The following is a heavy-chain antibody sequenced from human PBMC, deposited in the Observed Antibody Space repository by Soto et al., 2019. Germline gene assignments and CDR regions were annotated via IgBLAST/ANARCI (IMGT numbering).Heavy chain of an antibody. D-gene: IGHD2-8*02. Sequence: SETLSLTCAVYGGSFSDYYWSLLRQPPGTGLEWIGEINHSGSTNYNPSLKSRVTISVDTSKNQFSLKLTSVTAADTAVYYCARDKITGLFDYWGQGTLVTVSS. CDR1: GGSFSDYY. CDR3: ARDKITGLFDY. J-gene: IGHJ4*02. CDR2: INHSGST. V-gene: IGHV4-34*01.